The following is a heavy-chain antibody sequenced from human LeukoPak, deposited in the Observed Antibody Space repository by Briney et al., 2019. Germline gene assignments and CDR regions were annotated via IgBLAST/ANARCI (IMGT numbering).Heavy chain of an antibody. CDR2: IYYSGST. V-gene: IGHV4-39*07. CDR3: ARGSGWYKNSGFDY. CDR1: GGSISSSSYY. Sequence: SETLSLTCTVSGGSISSSSYYWGWIRQPPGKGLEWIGSIYYSGSTYYNPSLKSRVTISVDTSKNQFSLKLSSVTAADTAVYYCARGSGWYKNSGFDYWGQGTLVTVSS. J-gene: IGHJ4*02. D-gene: IGHD6-19*01.